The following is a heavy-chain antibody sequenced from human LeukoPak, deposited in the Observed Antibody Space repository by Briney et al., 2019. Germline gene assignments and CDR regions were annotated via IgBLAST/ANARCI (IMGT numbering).Heavy chain of an antibody. V-gene: IGHV3-53*01. CDR2: IYSGGST. CDR3: AIMKVDTAMVG. Sequence: GGSLRLSCAASGFTVSSNYMSWVPQAPGNGLEWVSVIYSGGSTYYADSVKGRFTISRDNSKYTLYLQMNSLRAEDTAVYYCAIMKVDTAMVGWGQGTLVTVSS. D-gene: IGHD5-18*01. J-gene: IGHJ4*02. CDR1: GFTVSSNY.